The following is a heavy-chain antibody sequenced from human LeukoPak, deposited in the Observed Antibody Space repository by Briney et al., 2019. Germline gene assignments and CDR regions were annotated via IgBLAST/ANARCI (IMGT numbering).Heavy chain of an antibody. D-gene: IGHD4-23*01. Sequence: PGGSLRLSCAASGFTFSSYWMSWVRQAPGKGLEWVANIKQDGSEKYYVDSVKGRFTISRDNAKNSLYLQMNSLRAEDTAVYYCARAGAGDWLLRWYYMFGAFDIWGQGTMVTVSS. CDR3: ARAGAGDWLLRWYYMFGAFDI. V-gene: IGHV3-7*01. CDR2: IKQDGSEK. CDR1: GFTFSSYW. J-gene: IGHJ3*02.